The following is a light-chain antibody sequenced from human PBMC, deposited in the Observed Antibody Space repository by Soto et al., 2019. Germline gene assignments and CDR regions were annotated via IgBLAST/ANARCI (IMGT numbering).Light chain of an antibody. CDR3: QQYNTWPPGT. V-gene: IGKV3-15*01. CDR2: GAS. CDR1: QSVTSN. Sequence: EIVMTQSPATLSVSPGERATLSCRASQSVTSNLAWYQQKPGQAPRLLIYGASTRATGIPARFSGGGSGTEFTLSISSLQSEDFAVYYCQQYNTWPPGTFGQGTKVEIK. J-gene: IGKJ1*01.